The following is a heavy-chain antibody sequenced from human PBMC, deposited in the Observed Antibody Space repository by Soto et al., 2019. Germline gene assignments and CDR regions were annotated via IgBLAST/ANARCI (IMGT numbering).Heavy chain of an antibody. Sequence: GGSLRLSCAASGFTFSSYAMSWVRQAPGKGLEWVSAISGSGGSTYYADSVKGRFTISRDNSKNTLYLQMNSLRAEDTAVYYCVRSLAAAGTRMGGTGGDEDAFDIWGQGTMVTVSS. D-gene: IGHD6-13*01. CDR2: ISGSGGST. CDR1: GFTFSSYA. J-gene: IGHJ3*02. CDR3: VRSLAAAGTRMGGTGGDEDAFDI. V-gene: IGHV3-23*01.